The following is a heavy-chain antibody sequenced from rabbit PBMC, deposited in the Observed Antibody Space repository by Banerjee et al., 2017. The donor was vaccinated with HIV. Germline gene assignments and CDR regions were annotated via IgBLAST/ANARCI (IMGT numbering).Heavy chain of an antibody. CDR1: GFSFSNKYV. Sequence: QEQLEESGGDLVKPEGSLTLACKAPGFSFSNKYVMCWVRQAPGKGLEWIACIDPIFGSAYYASWVNGRFTISKHNAQNTTYLQLNSLTVADTATYFCVRDAGYAAYGYVDLNLWGPGTLVTVS. CDR2: IDPIFGSA. CDR3: VRDAGYAAYGYVDLNL. J-gene: IGHJ4*01. D-gene: IGHD6-1*01. V-gene: IGHV1S45*01.